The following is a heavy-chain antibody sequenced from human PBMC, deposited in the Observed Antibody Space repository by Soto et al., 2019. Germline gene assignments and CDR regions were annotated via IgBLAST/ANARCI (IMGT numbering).Heavy chain of an antibody. J-gene: IGHJ3*02. D-gene: IGHD1-26*01. CDR3: AKGLLAIVGTTLPRDAFNI. V-gene: IGHV3-30*18. CDR1: GFSFTTYV. CDR2: ISHDGSYK. Sequence: GGSRRLSCAASGFSFTTYVIHWVRQAPGKGLEWVAVISHDGSYKYCGDAVKGRFTISRDTSKNAVYLEMNSLRPEDTAVYYCAKGLLAIVGTTLPRDAFNIWGQGTMVTVSS.